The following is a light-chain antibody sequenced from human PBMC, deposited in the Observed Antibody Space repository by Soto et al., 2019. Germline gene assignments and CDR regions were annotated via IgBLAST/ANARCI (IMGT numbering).Light chain of an antibody. CDR3: CSYAGSSTYV. CDR2: EGS. CDR1: SSDVGSYNL. V-gene: IGLV2-23*01. J-gene: IGLJ1*01. Sequence: QSALTQPASVSGSPGQSITISCTETSSDVGSYNLVSWYQQHPGKAPKLMIYEGSKRPSGVSNRFSGSKSGNTASLTISGLQADDEADYYCCSYAGSSTYVFGTGIKVTVL.